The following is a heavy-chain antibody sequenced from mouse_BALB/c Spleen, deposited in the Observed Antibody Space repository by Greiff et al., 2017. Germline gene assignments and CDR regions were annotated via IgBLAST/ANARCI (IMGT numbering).Heavy chain of an antibody. CDR3: TREVVARAMDY. J-gene: IGHJ4*01. V-gene: IGHV2-9*02. CDR1: GFSLTSYG. CDR2: IWAGGST. Sequence: VMLEESGPGLVAPSQSLSITCTVSGFSLTSYGVHWVRQPPGKGLEWLGVIWAGGSTNYNSTLMSRLSISKDNSKSQVFLKMNSLQTDDTAMYYCTREVVARAMDYWGQGTSVTVSS. D-gene: IGHD1-1*01.